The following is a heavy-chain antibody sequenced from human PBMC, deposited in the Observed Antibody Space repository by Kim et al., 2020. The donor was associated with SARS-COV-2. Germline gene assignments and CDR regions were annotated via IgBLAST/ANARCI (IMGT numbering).Heavy chain of an antibody. D-gene: IGHD3-10*01. CDR3: ARRALAGPRVDI. Sequence: NDAQKFQGRVTITADESTSTAYMELSSLRSEDTAVYYCARRALAGPRVDIWGQGTMVTVSS. V-gene: IGHV1-69*01. J-gene: IGHJ3*02.